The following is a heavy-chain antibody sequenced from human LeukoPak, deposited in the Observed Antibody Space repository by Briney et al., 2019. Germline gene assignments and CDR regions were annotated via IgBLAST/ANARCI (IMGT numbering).Heavy chain of an antibody. CDR2: ITSGSSHI. Sequence: PGGSLRLSCAASGFTFSSDNMNWVRQTPGQGLEGVSSITSGSSHIYYADSVKGRFTISRDNAKSSLYLQMNSLRAEDTAVYYCARDPYSGSYGADYYYYMDVWGKGTTVTIS. V-gene: IGHV3-21*01. J-gene: IGHJ6*03. CDR1: GFTFSSDN. D-gene: IGHD1-26*01. CDR3: ARDPYSGSYGADYYYYMDV.